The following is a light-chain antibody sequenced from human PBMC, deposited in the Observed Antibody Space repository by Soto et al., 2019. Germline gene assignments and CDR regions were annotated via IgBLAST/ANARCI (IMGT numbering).Light chain of an antibody. CDR1: ESISSW. CDR3: QQYKSYPWT. V-gene: IGKV1-5*01. Sequence: DIQMTQSPSTLSSSIGDRVTITCRASESISSWLAWYQQKPGKAPKLLIYDVSSLESGVPSRFSGSGSGTEFTLTISSLQPDDFATYYCQQYKSYPWTFGQGTKVDI. J-gene: IGKJ1*01. CDR2: DVS.